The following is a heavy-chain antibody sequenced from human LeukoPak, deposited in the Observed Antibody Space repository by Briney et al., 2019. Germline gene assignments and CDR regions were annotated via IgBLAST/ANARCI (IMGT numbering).Heavy chain of an antibody. J-gene: IGHJ4*02. Sequence: QTGGSLRLSCAASGFTFGSYWMGWVRQAPGKGLEWVANRNEDGNKKDYVDSVKGRFTISRDNTKKSLYLQMNSLRPEDTAVYYCARGCTSSSCYDYWGQGTLVTVSS. CDR2: RNEDGNKK. D-gene: IGHD2-2*01. V-gene: IGHV3-7*01. CDR1: GFTFGSYW. CDR3: ARGCTSSSCYDY.